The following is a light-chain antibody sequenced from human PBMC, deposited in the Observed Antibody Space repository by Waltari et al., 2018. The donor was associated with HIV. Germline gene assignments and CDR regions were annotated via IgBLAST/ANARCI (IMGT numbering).Light chain of an antibody. CDR2: EVS. CDR1: SSDVGGYNY. Sequence: QSALTQPASVSGSPGQSITISCTGTSSDVGGYNYVSWYQQHPGKAPKLLIFEVSNRPSGVSNRFSGSKFVNTASLTISGLQAEDEADYYCSSYTTRSTPDPNWVFGGGTKLTVL. V-gene: IGLV2-14*01. CDR3: SSYTTRSTPDPNWV. J-gene: IGLJ3*02.